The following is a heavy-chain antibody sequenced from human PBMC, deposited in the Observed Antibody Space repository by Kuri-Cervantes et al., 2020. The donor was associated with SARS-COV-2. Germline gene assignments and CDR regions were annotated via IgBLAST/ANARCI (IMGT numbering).Heavy chain of an antibody. CDR2: IPYDGSTE. CDR3: ARDQRPFKAGMDV. CDR1: GLTFSSYA. V-gene: IGHV3-30-3*01. Sequence: GESLKISCAVSGLTFSSYAMHWVRQAPGKGLEWVAVIPYDGSTEYYADSVKGRFTISRDNSKNTLWLQMNRLRPGDTAVYYCARDQRPFKAGMDVWGQGTTVTVSS. J-gene: IGHJ6*02.